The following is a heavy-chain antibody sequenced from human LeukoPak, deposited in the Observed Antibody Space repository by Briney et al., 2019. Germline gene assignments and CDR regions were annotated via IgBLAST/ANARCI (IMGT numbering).Heavy chain of an antibody. CDR1: GFTFSSYA. CDR3: ARAAGWDRSDY. CDR2: IYSSSSSI. V-gene: IGHV3-48*01. D-gene: IGHD1-26*01. J-gene: IGHJ4*02. Sequence: GGSLRLSCAASGFTFSSYAMNWVGQAPGKGLEWISYIYSSSSSIYYADSVKGRFTISRDNAKNSVYLQINSLRPEDTAVYYCARAAGWDRSDYWGQGTLVTVSS.